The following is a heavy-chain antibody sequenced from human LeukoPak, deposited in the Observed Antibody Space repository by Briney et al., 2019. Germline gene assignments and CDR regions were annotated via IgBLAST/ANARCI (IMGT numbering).Heavy chain of an antibody. J-gene: IGHJ6*03. CDR1: GGSISSYY. V-gene: IGHV4-59*01. CDR3: ARRKYYHYMDV. CDR2: IYYSGSA. Sequence: SETLSLTCTVAGGSISSYYWSWIRQPPGKGLGWMGYIYYSGSANYNRSLKSRVSISVDTSKHQFSLKLSSVTAADTAVYYCARRKYYHYMDVWGKGTTVTVSS.